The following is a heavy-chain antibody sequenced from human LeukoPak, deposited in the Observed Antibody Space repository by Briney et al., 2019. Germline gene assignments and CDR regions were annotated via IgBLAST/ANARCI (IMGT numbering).Heavy chain of an antibody. Sequence: GGSLRLSCAVSGFTFSDYYMSWIRQAPGKGLEWVSYISSSGSTIYYADSVKGRFTISRDNATNSLYLQMNSLRAEDTAVYYCARDLGDIVVVPAARFDYWGQGTLVTVSS. CDR1: GFTFSDYY. D-gene: IGHD2-2*01. J-gene: IGHJ4*02. CDR3: ARDLGDIVVVPAARFDY. V-gene: IGHV3-11*01. CDR2: ISSSGSTI.